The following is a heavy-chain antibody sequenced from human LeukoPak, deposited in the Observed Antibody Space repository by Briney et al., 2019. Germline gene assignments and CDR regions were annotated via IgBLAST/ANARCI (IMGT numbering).Heavy chain of an antibody. V-gene: IGHV4-59*08. D-gene: IGHD1-26*01. CDR1: GGSISSYY. CDR2: IYYSGST. J-gene: IGHJ6*02. Sequence: SETLSLTCTVSGGSISSYYWSWIRQPPGMGLEWIGYIYYSGSTNYNPSLKSRVTISVDTSKNQFSLKLSSVTAADTAVYYCARHRGSGSSFYYYGMDVWGQGTTVTVSS. CDR3: ARHRGSGSSFYYYGMDV.